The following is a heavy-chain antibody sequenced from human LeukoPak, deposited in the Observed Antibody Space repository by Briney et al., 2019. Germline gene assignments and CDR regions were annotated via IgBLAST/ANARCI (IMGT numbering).Heavy chain of an antibody. CDR2: IYYSGST. D-gene: IGHD1-26*01. CDR1: GGSISSYY. Sequence: SETLSLTCTVSGGSISSYYWSWIRQPPGKGLEWIGYIYYSGSTNYNPSLKSRVTISVDTSKNQFSLKLSSVTAADTAVYCCARDQSSGSYFWFDPWGQGTLVTVPS. CDR3: ARDQSSGSYFWFDP. V-gene: IGHV4-59*01. J-gene: IGHJ5*02.